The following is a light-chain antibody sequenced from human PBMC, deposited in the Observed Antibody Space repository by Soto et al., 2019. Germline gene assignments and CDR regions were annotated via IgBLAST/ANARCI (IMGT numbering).Light chain of an antibody. CDR1: SSDVGSYNL. CDR3: CSYAGSSTFVV. CDR2: EGS. Sequence: QSVLTQPASVSGSPGQSITISCTGTSSDVGSYNLVSWYQQHPGKAPKLMIYEGSKRPSGVSNRFSGSKSGNTASLTSSGLQAEAEADYYCCSYAGSSTFVVFGGGTKLTVL. V-gene: IGLV2-23*03. J-gene: IGLJ2*01.